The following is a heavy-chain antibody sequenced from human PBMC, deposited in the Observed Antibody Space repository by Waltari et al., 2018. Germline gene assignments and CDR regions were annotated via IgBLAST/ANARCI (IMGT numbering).Heavy chain of an antibody. Sequence: EVQLVESGGGLVQPGGSLRLSCAASGFTFSSYSMNWVRQAPGKGVEWCSYKGGSGNPVYNADSVNGRFTISRDDAKNSLYLQMNSLRDEDTAIYYCARDLNWAFDYWGQGTLVTVSS. CDR3: ARDLNWAFDY. CDR2: KGGSGNPV. D-gene: IGHD1-1*01. V-gene: IGHV3-48*02. CDR1: GFTFSSYS. J-gene: IGHJ4*02.